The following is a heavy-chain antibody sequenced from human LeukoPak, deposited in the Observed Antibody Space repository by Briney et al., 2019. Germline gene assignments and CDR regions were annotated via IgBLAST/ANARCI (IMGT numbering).Heavy chain of an antibody. D-gene: IGHD6-6*01. Sequence: PGGSLRLLCAASGFTFSPYWMLCAPQAPGKAVVCVSRISTDGSSTNSADSVKGRLTISRDNAKNTLYLQMNSLRAEDTAVYYCVREYSSSSGRAFDMWGQGTMVTVSP. J-gene: IGHJ3*02. CDR3: VREYSSSSGRAFDM. V-gene: IGHV3-74*01. CDR2: ISTDGSST. CDR1: GFTFSPYW.